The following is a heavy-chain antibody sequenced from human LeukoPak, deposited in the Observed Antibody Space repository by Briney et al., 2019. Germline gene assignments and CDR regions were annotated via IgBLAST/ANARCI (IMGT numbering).Heavy chain of an antibody. V-gene: IGHV1-2*02. CDR1: GYTFTSYA. D-gene: IGHD3-3*01. CDR2: INPNSGGT. J-gene: IGHJ6*03. CDR3: ARGPTPYDFWSGSYYMDV. Sequence: ASVKVSCKASGYTFTSYAMNWVRQAPGQGLEWMGWINPNSGGTNYAQKFQGRVTMTRDTSISTAYMELSRLRSEDTAVYYCARGPTPYDFWSGSYYMDVWGKGTTVTVSS.